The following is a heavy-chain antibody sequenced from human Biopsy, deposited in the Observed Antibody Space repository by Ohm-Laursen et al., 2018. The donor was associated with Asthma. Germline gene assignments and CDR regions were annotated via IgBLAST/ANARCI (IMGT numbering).Heavy chain of an antibody. V-gene: IGHV4-30-2*01. J-gene: IGHJ3*02. CDR3: ARDYGDYVWRAFDI. CDR1: GGSISSGDYS. D-gene: IGHD4-17*01. Sequence: SDTLSLTCAVSGGSISSGDYSWSWIRQPPGKGLEWIGFISPSGNTYYSPSLKSRLTISVDRSKNHFSLRLSSVTAADTAMYSCARDYGDYVWRAFDIWGQGTMVTVSS. CDR2: ISPSGNT.